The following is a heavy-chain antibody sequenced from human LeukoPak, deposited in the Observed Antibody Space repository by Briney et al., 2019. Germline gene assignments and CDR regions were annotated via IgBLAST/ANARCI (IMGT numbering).Heavy chain of an antibody. CDR2: INPNSGGT. Sequence: ASVKVSCKASGNTFTGYYMHWVRQAPGQGLEWMGWINPNSGGTNYAQKFQGRVTMTRDTSISTAYMELSRLRSDDTAVYYCARDGRGYDILTGYSDRWFDPWGQGTLVTVSS. CDR3: ARDGRGYDILTGYSDRWFDP. J-gene: IGHJ5*02. V-gene: IGHV1-2*02. D-gene: IGHD3-9*01. CDR1: GNTFTGYY.